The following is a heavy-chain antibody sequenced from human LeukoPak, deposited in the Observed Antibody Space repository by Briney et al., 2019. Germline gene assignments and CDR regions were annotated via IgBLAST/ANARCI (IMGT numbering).Heavy chain of an antibody. Sequence: GGSLRLSCAASGFTFSSYNMNWVRQAPGKGLEWVSSISSTGTDINYADSVKGRFTISRDNAKNSLYLHMNSLRAEDAAVYYCATLGVYWGQGTLVAVSS. V-gene: IGHV3-21*06. J-gene: IGHJ4*02. D-gene: IGHD2-8*01. CDR3: ATLGVY. CDR1: GFTFSSYN. CDR2: ISSTGTDI.